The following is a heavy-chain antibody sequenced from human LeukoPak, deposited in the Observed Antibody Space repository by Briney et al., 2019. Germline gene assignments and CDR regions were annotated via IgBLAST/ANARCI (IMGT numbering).Heavy chain of an antibody. Sequence: SETLSLTCTVSGGSISSYYWSWLRQPAGKGLEWIGRIYTSGSTNYNPSLKSRVTISVDTSKNQFSLKLISVTAADTAVYYCARDRSSTSCYMGTYNWFDPWGQGTLVTVSS. CDR2: IYTSGST. J-gene: IGHJ5*02. V-gene: IGHV4-4*07. D-gene: IGHD2-2*02. CDR3: ARDRSSTSCYMGTYNWFDP. CDR1: GGSISSYY.